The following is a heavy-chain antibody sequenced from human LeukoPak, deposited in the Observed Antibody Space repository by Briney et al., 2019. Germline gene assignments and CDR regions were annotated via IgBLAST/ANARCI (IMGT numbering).Heavy chain of an antibody. CDR2: IYYSGST. Sequence: SETLSLTCTVSGGSISSRSHHWGWIRQPPGMGLEWIGNIYYSGSTFYNPSLKSRVTISVDTSQEQFSLKLSSVTAADTAVYYCAREGWGYNDGRGSFDYWGQGTLVTVSS. J-gene: IGHJ4*02. CDR1: GGSISSRSHH. V-gene: IGHV4-39*02. CDR3: AREGWGYNDGRGSFDY. D-gene: IGHD3-22*01.